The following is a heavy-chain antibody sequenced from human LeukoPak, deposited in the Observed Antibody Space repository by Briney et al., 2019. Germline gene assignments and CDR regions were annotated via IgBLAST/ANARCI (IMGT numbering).Heavy chain of an antibody. V-gene: IGHV3-30*18. Sequence: GGSMRLSCAASGITFSSNGKHWVRQAPGKGLEWVAVISYDGSNKYYADSVKGRFTISRDNSKNTLYLQMNSLRAEDTAVYYCAKDRDGYVDYWGQGTLVTVSS. J-gene: IGHJ4*02. CDR3: AKDRDGYVDY. CDR1: GITFSSNG. CDR2: ISYDGSNK. D-gene: IGHD3-10*01.